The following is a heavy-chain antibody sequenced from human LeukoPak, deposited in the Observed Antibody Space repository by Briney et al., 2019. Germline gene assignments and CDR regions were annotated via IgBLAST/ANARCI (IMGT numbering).Heavy chain of an antibody. D-gene: IGHD3-3*01. J-gene: IGHJ4*02. V-gene: IGHV1-2*02. CDR1: GYTFTAYY. Sequence: ASVKVSCKTSGYTFTAYYMHWVRQAPRQGLEWMGWIYPSSGDTKYAQKFQGRVTMNRDTSISTGYMELSGLTSDDTAGYYCASETYSDLSDFDYWGQGTQVTVSS. CDR3: ASETYSDLSDFDY. CDR2: IYPSSGDT.